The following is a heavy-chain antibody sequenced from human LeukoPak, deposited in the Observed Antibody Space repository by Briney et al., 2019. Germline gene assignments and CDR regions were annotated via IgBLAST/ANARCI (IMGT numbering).Heavy chain of an antibody. V-gene: IGHV4-39*01. CDR3: ARRMIGIRFDP. Sequence: SETLSLTCTVSGGSISSSSYYWGWIRQPPGKGLEWIASIYYSGSVRYNPSLKSRVTMSVDTSKNQFSLNLRPVTAADTAVYYCARRMIGIRFDPWGQGTLVTVSS. J-gene: IGHJ5*02. D-gene: IGHD3-22*01. CDR1: GGSISSSSYY. CDR2: IYYSGSV.